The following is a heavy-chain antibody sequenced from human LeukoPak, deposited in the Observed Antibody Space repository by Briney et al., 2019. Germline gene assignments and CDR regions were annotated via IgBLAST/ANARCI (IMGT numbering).Heavy chain of an antibody. CDR2: ISSSSSYI. V-gene: IGHV3-11*06. J-gene: IGHJ4*02. CDR1: GFTFSDYY. Sequence: GGSLRLSCAASGFTFSDYYMSWIRQAPGKGLEWVSYISSSSSYIYYADSVKGRFTISRDNAKNSLYLQMNSLRAEDTAVYYCARDGDIVVVVAASYFDYWGQGTLVTVSS. CDR3: ARDGDIVVVVAASYFDY. D-gene: IGHD2-15*01.